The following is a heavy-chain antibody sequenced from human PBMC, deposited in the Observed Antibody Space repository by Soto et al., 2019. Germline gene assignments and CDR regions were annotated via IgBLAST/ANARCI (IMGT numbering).Heavy chain of an antibody. CDR2: ISGSGGTT. Sequence: EVHLLESGGGLVQPGGSLRLSCAASGFSFSSYAMSWARQAPGKGLEWVSSISGSGGTTYYADSVKGRFTISRDNSKNTLFLQMNSLRAEDTAVYYCAKRPGIVTDGTFDCWGQGTLVTVSS. CDR3: AKRPGIVTDGTFDC. CDR1: GFSFSSYA. V-gene: IGHV3-23*01. J-gene: IGHJ4*02. D-gene: IGHD6-13*01.